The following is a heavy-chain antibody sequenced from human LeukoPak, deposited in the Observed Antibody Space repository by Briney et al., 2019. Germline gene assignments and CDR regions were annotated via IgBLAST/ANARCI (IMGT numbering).Heavy chain of an antibody. CDR2: ISSSVSSM. J-gene: IGHJ6*02. Sequence: PGGSLRLSCAASGFTFSDYYMSWIRQAPGKGLECVSYISSSVSSMWYADSVKGRFTISRDNDKNSLHLQMNSLRGEDTAVYYCARRGYSTYGMDVWGQGTTVTVSS. CDR1: GFTFSDYY. D-gene: IGHD5-18*01. V-gene: IGHV3-11*01. CDR3: ARRGYSTYGMDV.